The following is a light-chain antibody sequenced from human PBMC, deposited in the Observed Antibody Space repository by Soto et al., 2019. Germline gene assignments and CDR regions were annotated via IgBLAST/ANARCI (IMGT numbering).Light chain of an antibody. J-gene: IGKJ2*01. Sequence: DIVMTQTPLSSPVTLGQPASISCRSSQSLVYSDGNTYLSWLQQRPVQPPRPLIYKISNRFSGVPDRFGGSGAGTDFTLKISRVEAEDVGVYYCMQDTQFPYTFGQGTKLEIK. V-gene: IGKV2-24*01. CDR2: KIS. CDR1: QSLVYSDGNTY. CDR3: MQDTQFPYT.